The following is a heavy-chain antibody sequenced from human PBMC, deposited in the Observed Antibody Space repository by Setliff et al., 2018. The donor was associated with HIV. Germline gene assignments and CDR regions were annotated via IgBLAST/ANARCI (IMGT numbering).Heavy chain of an antibody. D-gene: IGHD6-13*01. CDR1: GFTIASGYY. V-gene: IGHV4-38-2*02. Sequence: SETLSLTCSVSSVSGFTIASGYYWGWIRQPPGKGLEWIGTIHLSGTTYFNPSLKSRVTISADTSKKQFSLKLSSVTAADTAVYYCARGSLYSSSSCFDYWGQGTLVTVSS. J-gene: IGHJ4*02. CDR2: IHLSGTT. CDR3: ARGSLYSSSSCFDY.